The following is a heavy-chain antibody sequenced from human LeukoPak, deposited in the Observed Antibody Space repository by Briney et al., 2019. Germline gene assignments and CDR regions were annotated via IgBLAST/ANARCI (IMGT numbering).Heavy chain of an antibody. Sequence: SVKVSCKAFGGTFSSYAISWVRQAPGQGLEWMGGIIPIFGTANYAQKFQGRVTITADKSTSTAYMELSSLRSEDTAVYYCARGVYYDILTGYHWGQGTLVTVSS. CDR3: ARGVYYDILTGYH. D-gene: IGHD3-9*01. V-gene: IGHV1-69*06. J-gene: IGHJ5*02. CDR2: IIPIFGTA. CDR1: GGTFSSYA.